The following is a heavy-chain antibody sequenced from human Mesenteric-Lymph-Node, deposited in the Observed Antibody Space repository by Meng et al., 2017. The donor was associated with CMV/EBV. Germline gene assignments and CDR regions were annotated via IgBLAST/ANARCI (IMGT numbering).Heavy chain of an antibody. CDR2: IRYDGTND. CDR1: GFSFSGYD. V-gene: IGHV3-30*02. D-gene: IGHD2-15*01. CDR3: AKACINGWSNFFDY. Sequence: GESLKISCVASGFSFSGYDMHWVRQAPGKGLEWVTFIRYDGTNDYYADSVKGRFTISSDNSKNTLLLQMNSLRAEDTAAYYCAKACINGWSNFFDYWGQGTLVTVSS. J-gene: IGHJ4*02.